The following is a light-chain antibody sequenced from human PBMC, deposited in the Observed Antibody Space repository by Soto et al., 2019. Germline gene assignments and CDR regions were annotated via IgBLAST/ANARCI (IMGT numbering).Light chain of an antibody. CDR2: TAS. V-gene: IGKV1-39*01. J-gene: IGKJ4*01. Sequence: DIQMTQSPFSLSASVGDRVTITCRASQSISNYLNWYQQRPGKAPKLLMYTASSLQSGVPSRFSGSGSETDFTLTINSLQPEDFATYYCQQSYSTPYTFGGGTKVDLK. CDR1: QSISNY. CDR3: QQSYSTPYT.